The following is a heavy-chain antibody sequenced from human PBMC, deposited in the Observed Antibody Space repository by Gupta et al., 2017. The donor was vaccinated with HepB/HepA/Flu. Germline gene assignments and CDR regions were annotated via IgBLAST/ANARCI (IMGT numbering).Heavy chain of an antibody. CDR1: GFTFSGYG. CDR3: ARNAKVNGIDV. V-gene: IGHV3-33*03. CDR2: IWYDGSDK. D-gene: IGHD1-1*01. J-gene: IGHJ6*02. Sequence: QVQLVESGGGVVQPGRSLRLSCVASGFTFSGYGMHWVRQAPGKGLGWVAVIWYDGSDKYYGDSVKGRFTISRDNSKNTRYLEMNSLRAEDTAVYYCARNAKVNGIDVWGQGTTVTVS.